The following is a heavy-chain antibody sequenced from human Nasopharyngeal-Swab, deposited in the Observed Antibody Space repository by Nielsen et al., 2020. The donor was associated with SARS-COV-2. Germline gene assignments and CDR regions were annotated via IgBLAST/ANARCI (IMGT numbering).Heavy chain of an antibody. Sequence: GESLKISCVASGVIFSKYWMHWVRQPPGKGLVWVSRVNQDGSRTDYADSVRGRFTISRDNAKNTLYLQMNSLRVEDTAVYYCVKHQGSSSDQWGQGTLVTVSS. V-gene: IGHV3-74*01. CDR3: VKHQGSSSDQ. CDR1: GVIFSKYW. J-gene: IGHJ4*02. CDR2: VNQDGSRT.